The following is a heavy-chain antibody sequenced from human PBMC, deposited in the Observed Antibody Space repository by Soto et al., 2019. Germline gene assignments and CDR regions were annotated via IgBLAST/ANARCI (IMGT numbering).Heavy chain of an antibody. J-gene: IGHJ4*02. CDR3: ARDRNFFHSSGPDY. V-gene: IGHV4-31*03. CDR1: GGSISSGTYY. CDR2: ISHSGST. Sequence: QVQLQESGPGLVKPSQTLFLTCTVSGGSISSGTYYWSWIRQHPGKGLEGIGYISHSGSTYYNPSLASRISIAVDTSKNQFSLRLSSVTAADTAVYYCARDRNFFHSSGPDYWGQGTLVTVSS. D-gene: IGHD3-22*01.